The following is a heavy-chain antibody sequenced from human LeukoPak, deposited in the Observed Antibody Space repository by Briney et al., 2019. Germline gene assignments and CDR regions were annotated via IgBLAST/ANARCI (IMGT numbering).Heavy chain of an antibody. Sequence: GGSLRLSCVGSGFTFRSHAMSWVRQAPEKGLEFVSGIYENGGTTYYADSVKGRFTISRDNSRNTVHLQIDNLRTEDTAVYYCARGSTSTAPGWVYWGHGTPVTVSS. CDR1: GFTFRSHA. CDR2: IYENGGTT. J-gene: IGHJ4*01. D-gene: IGHD2-21*02. V-gene: IGHV3-23*01. CDR3: ARGSTSTAPGWVY.